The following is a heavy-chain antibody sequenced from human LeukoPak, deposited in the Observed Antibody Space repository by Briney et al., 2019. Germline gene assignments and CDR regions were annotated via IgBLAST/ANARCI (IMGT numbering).Heavy chain of an antibody. CDR2: IYYSGST. V-gene: IGHV4-59*01. Sequence: SETLSLTCTVSGGPISSYYWSWIRQPPGKGLEWIGYIYYSGSTNYNPSLKSRVTISVDTSKNQFSLKLSSVTAADTAVYYCASYDKTGYSSGFDYWGQGTLVTVSS. J-gene: IGHJ4*02. CDR1: GGPISSYY. CDR3: ASYDKTGYSSGFDY. D-gene: IGHD6-19*01.